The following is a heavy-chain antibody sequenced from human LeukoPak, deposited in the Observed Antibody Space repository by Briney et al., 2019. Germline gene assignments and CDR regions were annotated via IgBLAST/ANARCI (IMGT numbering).Heavy chain of an antibody. CDR3: ARGQYDFWSGYRRNNWFDP. CDR2: INHSGST. D-gene: IGHD3-3*01. J-gene: IGHJ5*02. V-gene: IGHV4-34*01. Sequence: SEALSLTCAVYGGSFSGYYWSWIRQPPGKGLEWIGEINHSGSTNYNPSLKSRVTISVDTSKNQFFLKLSSVTAADTAVYYCARGQYDFWSGYRRNNWFDPWGQGTLVTVSS. CDR1: GGSFSGYY.